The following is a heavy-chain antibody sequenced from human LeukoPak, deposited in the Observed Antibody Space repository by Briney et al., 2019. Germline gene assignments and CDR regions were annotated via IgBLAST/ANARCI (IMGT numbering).Heavy chain of an antibody. CDR3: ARGDSAAGTKRGMDQGPFFDY. D-gene: IGHD6-13*01. Sequence: SETLSLTCTVSGYSISSGYYWGWIRQPPGKGLEWIGSIYHSGSTSYNPSLKSRVTISVDTSKNQFSLKLSSVTAADTAVYYCARGDSAAGTKRGMDQGPFFDYWGQGTLVTVSS. CDR1: GYSISSGYY. J-gene: IGHJ4*02. V-gene: IGHV4-38-2*02. CDR2: IYHSGST.